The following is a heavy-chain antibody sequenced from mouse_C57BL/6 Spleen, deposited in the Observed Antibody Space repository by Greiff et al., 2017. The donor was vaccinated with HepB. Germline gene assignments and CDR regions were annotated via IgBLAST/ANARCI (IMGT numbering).Heavy chain of an antibody. J-gene: IGHJ2*01. CDR3: ARRDYDYDRGDYFDY. CDR2: INPSSGYT. CDR1: GYTFTSYW. V-gene: IGHV1-7*01. Sequence: QVQLQQSGAELAKPGASVKLSCKASGYTFTSYWMHWVKQRPGQGLEWIGYINPSSGYTKYNQKFKGKATLTADKSSSTAYMQLSSLTYEDSAVYYCARRDYDYDRGDYFDYWGQGTTLTVSS. D-gene: IGHD2-4*01.